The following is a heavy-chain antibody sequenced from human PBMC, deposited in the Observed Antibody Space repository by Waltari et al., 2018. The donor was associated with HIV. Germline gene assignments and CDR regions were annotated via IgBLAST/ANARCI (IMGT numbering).Heavy chain of an antibody. CDR1: GFTFTSYE. J-gene: IGHJ3*02. CDR2: IGNSGSTT. Sequence: EVQLVESGGGLVQPGGSLRLSCAASGFTFTSYEMNWVRQAPGKGLEWVSYIGNSGSTTYYADSVKGRRTISRDNAKNSLFLQMNSLRVEDTAVYYCARAAWGSYRSENAFDIWGQGTMVTVSS. CDR3: ARAAWGSYRSENAFDI. D-gene: IGHD3-16*02. V-gene: IGHV3-48*03.